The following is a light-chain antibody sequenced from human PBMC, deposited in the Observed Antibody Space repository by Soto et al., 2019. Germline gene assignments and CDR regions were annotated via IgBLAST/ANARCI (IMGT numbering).Light chain of an antibody. J-gene: IGLJ1*01. CDR3: QVWDSATDPYV. Sequence: SYELTQPHSVSVATAQMARITCGGSNIGSKAVQWYQQKPGQDPVLVIYSDSNRPSGIPERFSGSDPGNTATLTVSGIGAGDEADYYCQVWDSATDPYVFGTGTEVTVL. CDR2: SDS. CDR1: NIGSKA. V-gene: IGLV3-12*02.